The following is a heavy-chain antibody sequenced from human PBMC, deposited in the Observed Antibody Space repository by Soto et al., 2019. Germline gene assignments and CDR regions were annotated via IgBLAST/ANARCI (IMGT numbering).Heavy chain of an antibody. V-gene: IGHV3-23*01. CDR3: AKDYVWGSYRPQYYFDY. CDR2: ISGSGGST. CDR1: GFTFSSYS. Sequence: GGSLRLSCAASGFTFSSYSMNWVRQAPGKGLEWVSAISGSGGSTYYADSVKGRFTISRDNSKNTLYLQMNSLRAEDTAVYYCAKDYVWGSYRPQYYFDYWGQGTLVTVSS. D-gene: IGHD3-16*02. J-gene: IGHJ4*02.